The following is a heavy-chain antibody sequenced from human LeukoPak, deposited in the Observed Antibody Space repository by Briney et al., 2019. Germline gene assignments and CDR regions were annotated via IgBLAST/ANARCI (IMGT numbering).Heavy chain of an antibody. V-gene: IGHV3-30-3*01. J-gene: IGHJ4*02. CDR3: ARLYCGGDCYGTGFDY. Sequence: GRSPRLSCAASGFTFSSYAMHWVRQAPGKGLEWVAVISYDGSNKYYADSVKGRFTISRDNSKNTLYLQMNSLRAEDTAVYYCARLYCGGDCYGTGFDYWGQGTLVTVSS. CDR2: ISYDGSNK. CDR1: GFTFSSYA. D-gene: IGHD2-21*01.